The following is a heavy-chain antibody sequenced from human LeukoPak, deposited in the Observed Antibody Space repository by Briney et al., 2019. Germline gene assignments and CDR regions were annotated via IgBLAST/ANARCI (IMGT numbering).Heavy chain of an antibody. CDR2: ISNSSTYI. Sequence: GSLRLSCAASAFTFSRYSMNWVRQAPGKGLEWVSSISNSSTYIYYADSVKGRFPISRDNAKNSLYLQMNSLRAEDTAVYYCARDAELYYDFWGVPSGGAFDIWGQGTTVTVSS. D-gene: IGHD3-3*01. J-gene: IGHJ3*02. CDR1: AFTFSRYS. V-gene: IGHV3-21*01. CDR3: ARDAELYYDFWGVPSGGAFDI.